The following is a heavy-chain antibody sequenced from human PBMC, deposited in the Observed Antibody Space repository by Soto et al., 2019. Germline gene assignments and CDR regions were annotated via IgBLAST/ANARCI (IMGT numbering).Heavy chain of an antibody. CDR3: ARDRYDSSGYVIIDAFDI. V-gene: IGHV4-4*02. CDR2: IYHSGST. CDR1: GGSISSSNW. Sequence: QVQLQESGPGLVKPSGTLSLTCAVSGGSISSSNWWSWVRQPPGKGLEWIGEIYHSGSTNYNPSLKSRVTISVDKSKNLFSLKLSSVTAADTAVYYCARDRYDSSGYVIIDAFDIWGQGTMVTVSS. J-gene: IGHJ3*02. D-gene: IGHD3-22*01.